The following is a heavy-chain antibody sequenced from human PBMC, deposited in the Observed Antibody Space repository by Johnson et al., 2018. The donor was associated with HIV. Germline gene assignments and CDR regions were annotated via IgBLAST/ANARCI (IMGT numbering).Heavy chain of an antibody. Sequence: QVQLVESGGGVVQPGRSLRLSCAASGFTFSSYGLHWVRQAPGKGLEWVAFIRYDGSNKYYADSVKGRFTISRDNSKNSLFLQMNRLRVEDTAVYYCARSGGYPNAFDIWGQGAMVTVSS. CDR3: ARSGGYPNAFDI. J-gene: IGHJ3*02. CDR2: IRYDGSNK. V-gene: IGHV3-33*08. D-gene: IGHD6-13*01. CDR1: GFTFSSYG.